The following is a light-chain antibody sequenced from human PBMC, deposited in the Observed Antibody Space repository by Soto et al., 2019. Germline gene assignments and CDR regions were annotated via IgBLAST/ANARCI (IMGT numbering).Light chain of an antibody. Sequence: QSVLTQPPSASGTPGQRVTISCSGSSSNIGSNYVYWYQQLPGTAPKLLIYRNNQPPSGVPDRFSVSKSGTSASLAISGLRSEDEPDYYCAAWDDSLSGVVFGGGTKVTVL. CDR3: AAWDDSLSGVV. J-gene: IGLJ2*01. CDR1: SSNIGSNY. V-gene: IGLV1-47*01. CDR2: RNN.